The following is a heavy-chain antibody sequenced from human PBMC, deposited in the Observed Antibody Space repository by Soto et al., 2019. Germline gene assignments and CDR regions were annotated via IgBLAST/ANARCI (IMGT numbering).Heavy chain of an antibody. CDR2: IYYSGST. CDR1: GGSISSYY. J-gene: IGHJ4*02. CDR3: ARDRGSSGYDY. V-gene: IGHV4-59*01. Sequence: SETLSLTCTVSGGSISSYYWSWIRQPPGKGLEWIGYIYYSGSTNYNPSLKSRVTISVDTSKNQFSLKLSSVTAADTAVYYCARDRGSSGYDYWGQRTLVTVSS. D-gene: IGHD3-22*01.